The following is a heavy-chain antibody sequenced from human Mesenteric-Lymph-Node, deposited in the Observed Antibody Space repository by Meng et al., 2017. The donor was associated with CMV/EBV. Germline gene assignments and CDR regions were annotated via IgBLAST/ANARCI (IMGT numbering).Heavy chain of an antibody. CDR1: GFTFSSYE. J-gene: IGHJ4*02. CDR2: IRYDGSNK. V-gene: IGHV3-30*02. Sequence: GSLRLSCAASGFTFSSYEMNWVRQAPGKGLEWVAFIRYDGSNKYYADSVKGRFTISRDNSKNTLYLQMNSLRAEDTAVYYCARNLGIWPYYFDYWGQGTLVTVSS. D-gene: IGHD7-27*01. CDR3: ARNLGIWPYYFDY.